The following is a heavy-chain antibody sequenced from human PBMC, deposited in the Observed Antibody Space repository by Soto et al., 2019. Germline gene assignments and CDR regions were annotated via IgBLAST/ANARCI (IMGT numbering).Heavy chain of an antibody. CDR2: ISGSGGST. Sequence: GSLRLSCAASGFTFSSYAMSWVRQAPGKGLEWVSAISGSGGSTYYTDSVKGRFTISRDNSKNTLYLQMNSLRAEDTAVYYCARASRSNWVPGGNWFDPWGQGTLVTVSS. CDR3: ARASRSNWVPGGNWFDP. J-gene: IGHJ5*02. V-gene: IGHV3-23*01. D-gene: IGHD6-13*01. CDR1: GFTFSSYA.